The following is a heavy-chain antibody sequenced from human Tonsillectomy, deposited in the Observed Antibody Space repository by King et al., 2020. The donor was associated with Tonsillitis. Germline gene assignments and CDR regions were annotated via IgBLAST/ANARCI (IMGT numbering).Heavy chain of an antibody. CDR3: ARVPPPNTIFGVVIHLNPYYYYYYGMDV. V-gene: IGHV3-48*04. D-gene: IGHD3-3*01. J-gene: IGHJ6*02. CDR1: GFTFSSYS. Sequence: VQLVESGGGLVQPGGSLRLSCAASGFTFSSYSMNWVRQAPGKGLEWVSYISSSSSTIYYADSVKGRFTISRDNAKNSLYLQMNSLRAEDTAVYYCARVPPPNTIFGVVIHLNPYYYYYYGMDVWGQGTTVTVSS. CDR2: ISSSSSTI.